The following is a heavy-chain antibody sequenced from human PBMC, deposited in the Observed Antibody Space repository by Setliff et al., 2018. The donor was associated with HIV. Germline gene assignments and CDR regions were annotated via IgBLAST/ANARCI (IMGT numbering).Heavy chain of an antibody. CDR1: GFTFSSYS. V-gene: IGHV3-21*01. D-gene: IGHD1-26*01. Sequence: SGGSLRLSCAASGFTFSSYSMNWVRQAPGKGLEWVSSISSSSSYIYYADSVKGRFTISRDNAKNSLYLQMNSLRAEDTAVYYCARDQWELPGGYNWFDPWGQGTLVTVSS. CDR2: ISSSSSYI. CDR3: ARDQWELPGGYNWFDP. J-gene: IGHJ5*02.